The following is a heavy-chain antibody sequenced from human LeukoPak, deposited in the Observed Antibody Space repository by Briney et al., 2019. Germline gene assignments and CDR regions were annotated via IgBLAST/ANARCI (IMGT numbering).Heavy chain of an antibody. CDR1: GGSISSYY. CDR3: ARGMATTNWFDP. CDR2: INHSGST. V-gene: IGHV4-34*01. D-gene: IGHD5-24*01. Sequence: SETLSLTCTVSGGSISSYYWSWIRQPPGKGLEWIGEINHSGSTNYNPSLKSRVTISVDTSKNQFSLKLSSVTAADTAVYYCARGMATTNWFDPWGQGTLVTVSS. J-gene: IGHJ5*02.